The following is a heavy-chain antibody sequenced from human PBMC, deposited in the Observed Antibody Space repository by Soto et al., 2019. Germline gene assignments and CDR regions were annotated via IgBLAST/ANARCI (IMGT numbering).Heavy chain of an antibody. J-gene: IGHJ6*03. CDR3: ASHRGYMDV. CDR1: GGSINSSSYY. CDR2: IYYSGST. Sequence: SETLSLTCTVSGGSINSSSYYWGWIRQPPGKGLEWIGSIYYSGSTYYNPSLKSRVTISVDTSKNQFSLKLSSVTAADTAVYDCASHRGYMDVWGKGTTVTVSS. V-gene: IGHV4-39*01.